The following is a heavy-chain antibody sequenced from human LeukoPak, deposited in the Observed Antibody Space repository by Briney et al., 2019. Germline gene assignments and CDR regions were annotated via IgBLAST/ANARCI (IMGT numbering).Heavy chain of an antibody. D-gene: IGHD2-21*01. V-gene: IGHV3-7*04. CDR2: IKKDGSAK. CDR3: GRGSGAPDC. Sequence: PGGSLRLSCTASGLTFSSYWMNWVRQAPGKGLEWVAGIKKDGSAKFYVDSVKGRFTISRDNTKNSLYLQMNSLGVEDTAVYYCGRGSGAPDCWGRGTLVTVSS. J-gene: IGHJ4*02. CDR1: GLTFSSYW.